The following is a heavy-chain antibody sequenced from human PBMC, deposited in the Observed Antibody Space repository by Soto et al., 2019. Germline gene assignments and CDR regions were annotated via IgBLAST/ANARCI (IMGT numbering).Heavy chain of an antibody. J-gene: IGHJ4*02. V-gene: IGHV4-59*08. CDR2: IYYSGST. CDR1: GGSISSYY. D-gene: IGHD2-21*02. CDR3: ARHLPYCGGDCYSLDY. Sequence: PSETLSLTCTVSGGSISSYYWSWIRQPPGKGLEWIGYIYYSGSTNYNPSLKSRVTISVDTSKNQFSLNLSSVTAADTAVYYCARHLPYCGGDCYSLDYWGQGTRVTVSS.